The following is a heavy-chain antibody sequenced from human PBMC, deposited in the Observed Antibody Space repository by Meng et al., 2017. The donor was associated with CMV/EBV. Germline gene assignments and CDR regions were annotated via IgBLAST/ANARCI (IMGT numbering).Heavy chain of an antibody. Sequence: SVKVSCMASGYTFTSYYMHWVRQAPGQGLEWMGIINPSGGSTSYAQKFQGRVTMTRDTSTSTVYMELSSLRSEDTAVYYCARQYLYWDYGMDVWGQGTTVTVSS. V-gene: IGHV1-46*01. CDR2: INPSGGST. D-gene: IGHD2-8*02. CDR1: GYTFTSYY. J-gene: IGHJ6*02. CDR3: ARQYLYWDYGMDV.